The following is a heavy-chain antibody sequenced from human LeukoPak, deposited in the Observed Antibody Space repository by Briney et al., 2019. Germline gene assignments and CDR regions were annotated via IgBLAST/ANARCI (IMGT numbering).Heavy chain of an antibody. CDR3: AGRRVAGTRFNYYYGMDV. CDR2: IYYSGST. D-gene: IGHD6-19*01. J-gene: IGHJ6*02. V-gene: IGHV4-59*08. CDR1: GGSISSYY. Sequence: SETLSLTCTVSGGSISSYYWSWIRQPPGKGLEWIGYIYYSGSTNYNPSLKSRVTISVDTSKNQFSLKLSSVTAADTAVYYCAGRRVAGTRFNYYYGMDVWGQGTTVTVSS.